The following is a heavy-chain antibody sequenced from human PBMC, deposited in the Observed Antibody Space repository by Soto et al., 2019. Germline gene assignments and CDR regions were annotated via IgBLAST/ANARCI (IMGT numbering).Heavy chain of an antibody. J-gene: IGHJ6*02. Sequence: QVQLQQWGAGLLKPSETLSLTCAVYGGSFRGYHWSWIRQPPGKGLEWTGEINHSGSTNYNPSLKSRGIISLETSKNQFSLILTSVTAADTAVYYCARGLSSSATFYHYYGMDVWGQGTTVTVSS. CDR1: GGSFRGYH. CDR2: INHSGST. V-gene: IGHV4-34*01. CDR3: ARGLSSSATFYHYYGMDV. D-gene: IGHD6-6*01.